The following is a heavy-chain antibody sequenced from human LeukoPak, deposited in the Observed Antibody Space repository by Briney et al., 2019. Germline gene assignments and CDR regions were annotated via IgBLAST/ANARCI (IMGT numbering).Heavy chain of an antibody. CDR2: IYYSGST. J-gene: IGHJ4*02. V-gene: IGHV4-39*07. CDR3: AAYYYDSSGSRY. CDR1: GGSISSSSHY. Sequence: SETLSLTCTVSGGSISSSSHYSGWIRQPPGKGLEWIGSIYYSGSTYYNPSLKSRVTISVDTSKNQFSLKLSSVTAADTDVYYCAAYYYDSSGSRYWGQGTLVTVSS. D-gene: IGHD3-22*01.